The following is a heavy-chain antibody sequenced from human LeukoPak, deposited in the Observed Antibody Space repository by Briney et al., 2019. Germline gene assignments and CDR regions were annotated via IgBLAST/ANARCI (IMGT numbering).Heavy chain of an antibody. J-gene: IGHJ4*02. CDR3: ARLQIAVSGGDY. CDR1: GYSFTCDY. CDR2: ISPNSGGT. Sequence: GASVKVSCKASGYSFTCDYLHWVRQAPGQGLEWMGRISPNSGGTNYARKFQGRVTMTRDTSISTAYMELSRLRSDDTAVYYCARLQIAVSGGDYWGQGTLVTVSS. D-gene: IGHD6-19*01. V-gene: IGHV1-2*06.